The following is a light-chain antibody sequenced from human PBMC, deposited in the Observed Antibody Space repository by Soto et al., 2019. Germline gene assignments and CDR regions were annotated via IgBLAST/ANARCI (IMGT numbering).Light chain of an antibody. Sequence: QSALTQPASVSGSPGQSLTISCTGTTSDIGFYDYVSWYQQYPGKAPKLLIYGVTIRPSGVPDRFSGSKSGNTASLTVSGLQAADEADYFCKSYAGSNTYVFGSGTKVTVL. V-gene: IGLV2-8*01. CDR3: KSYAGSNTYV. CDR2: GVT. CDR1: TSDIGFYDY. J-gene: IGLJ1*01.